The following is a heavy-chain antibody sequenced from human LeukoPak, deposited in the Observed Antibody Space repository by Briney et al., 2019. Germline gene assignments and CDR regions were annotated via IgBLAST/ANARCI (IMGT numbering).Heavy chain of an antibody. CDR2: IYYSGSA. D-gene: IGHD4/OR15-4a*01. J-gene: IGHJ4*02. CDR1: GGSISSYY. CDR3: ARGGTQLTFPV. V-gene: IGHV4-59*01. Sequence: SETLSLTCTVSGGSISSYYWGWIRQPPGKGLEWIGYIYYSGSANYNPSLKSRVTISVDTSKNQFSLKLASVSAADTAVYYCARGGTQLTFPVWGQGTLVTVSS.